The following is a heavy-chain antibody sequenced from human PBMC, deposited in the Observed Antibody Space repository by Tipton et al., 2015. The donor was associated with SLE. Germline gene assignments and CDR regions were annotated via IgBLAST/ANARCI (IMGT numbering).Heavy chain of an antibody. V-gene: IGHV1-46*01. CDR2: INPSGGST. CDR3: ARDSVGQQLVHDAFDI. CDR1: GYTFTSYY. Sequence: QSGAEVKKPGASVKVSCKASGYTFTSYYMHWVRQAPGQGLEWMGIINPSGGSTSYAQKFQGRVTMTRDTSTSTVYMELRSLRSDDTAVYYCARDSVGQQLVHDAFDIWGQGTMVTVSS. D-gene: IGHD6-13*01. J-gene: IGHJ3*02.